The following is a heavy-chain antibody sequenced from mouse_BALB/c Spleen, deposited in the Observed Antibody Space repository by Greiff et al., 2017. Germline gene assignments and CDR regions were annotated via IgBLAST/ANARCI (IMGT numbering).Heavy chain of an antibody. CDR3: ARALYDYAWFAY. J-gene: IGHJ3*01. V-gene: IGHV1-7*01. D-gene: IGHD2-4*01. CDR2: INPSTGYT. CDR1: GYTFTSYW. Sequence: VKLQESGAELAKPGASVKMSCKASGYTFTSYWMHWVKQRPGQGLEWIGYINPSTGYTEYNQKFKDKATLTADKSSSTAYMQLSSLTSEDSAVYYCARALYDYAWFAYWGQGTLVTVSA.